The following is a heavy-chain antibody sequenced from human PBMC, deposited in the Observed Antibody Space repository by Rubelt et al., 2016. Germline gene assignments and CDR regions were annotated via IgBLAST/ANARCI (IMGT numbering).Heavy chain of an antibody. CDR3: AKDVMIVVVTHDY. V-gene: IGHV3-23*04. CDR2: ISGSVGCT. J-gene: IGHJ4*02. CDR1: GFTFSSYA. Sequence: EEQLVESGGGLVQPGGSLRLSCAASGFTFSSYAMSWVRQAPGKGLEWVSTISGSVGCTYYADSVWGRFTISTDNSTNTLYLQMNSLRAEDTAVYYCAKDVMIVVVTHDYWGQGTLVTVSS. D-gene: IGHD3-22*01.